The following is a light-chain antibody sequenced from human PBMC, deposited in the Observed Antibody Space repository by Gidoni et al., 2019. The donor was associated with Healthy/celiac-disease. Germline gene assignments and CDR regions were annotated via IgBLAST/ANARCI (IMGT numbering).Light chain of an antibody. J-gene: IGKJ1*01. V-gene: IGKV1-39*01. CDR2: AAA. CDR3: QQSYSTPRT. Sequence: DSQMTQSPSSLSASVGDRVTITCRASQSISSYLNWYQHKPGKAPKLLIYAAASLQSGVPSRFSGSGSGTDFTLTISSLQPEDFATYYCQQSYSTPRTFXXXTKVEIK. CDR1: QSISSY.